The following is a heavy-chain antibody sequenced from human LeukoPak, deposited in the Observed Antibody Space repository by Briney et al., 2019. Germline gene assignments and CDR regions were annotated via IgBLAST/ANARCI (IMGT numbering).Heavy chain of an antibody. V-gene: IGHV4-39*01. Sequence: PSETLPLTCTASGGSISSSTYYWGWIRQPPGKGLEWIGSIYYSGSTYYNPSPKSRVTISVDTSKNQFSLKLSSVTAADTAVYYCARQYSYYDFWSGYRPNWFDPWGQGTLVTVSS. J-gene: IGHJ5*02. CDR2: IYYSGST. CDR3: ARQYSYYDFWSGYRPNWFDP. CDR1: GGSISSSTYY. D-gene: IGHD3-3*01.